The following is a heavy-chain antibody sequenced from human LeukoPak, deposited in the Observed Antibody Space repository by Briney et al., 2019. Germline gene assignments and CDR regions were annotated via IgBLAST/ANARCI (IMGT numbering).Heavy chain of an antibody. D-gene: IGHD2-21*02. V-gene: IGHV3-74*01. CDR3: ARVAYCGGDCFSLDYYYMDV. CDR2: INGDGTSA. CDR1: GFTLRNYW. J-gene: IGHJ6*03. Sequence: PGGSLRLPCAASGFTLRNYWMHWVRQAPGKGLLWVSCINGDGTSATYAGSVKGRFTISRDNAKNTLYLQMNSLRAEDTAVYYCARVAYCGGDCFSLDYYYMDVWGKGTTVTVSS.